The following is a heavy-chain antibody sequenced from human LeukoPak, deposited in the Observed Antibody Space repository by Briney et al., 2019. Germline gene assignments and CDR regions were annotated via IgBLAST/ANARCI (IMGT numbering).Heavy chain of an antibody. CDR3: ARERDEGFDY. V-gene: IGHV3-21*01. D-gene: IGHD5-24*01. CDR2: FGTRSSSI. Sequence: GGSLRLSCAASGFTFSSYSMNWIRQAPGKGLEWVSSFGTRSSSIYYADSVKGRFTISRDNARNSLYLQMNSLKAEDTAVYYCARERDEGFDYWGQGTLVTVSS. CDR1: GFTFSSYS. J-gene: IGHJ4*02.